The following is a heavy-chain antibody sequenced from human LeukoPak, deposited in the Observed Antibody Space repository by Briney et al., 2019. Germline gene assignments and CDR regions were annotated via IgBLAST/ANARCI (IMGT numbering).Heavy chain of an antibody. CDR3: AKDLGAFTIFGVVAFDY. CDR1: GFTFSSYG. D-gene: IGHD3-3*01. Sequence: GGSLRLSCAASGFTFSSYGMSWVRQAPGKGLEWVSAISGSGGSTYYADSVKGRFTISRDNSKNTLYLQMNSLRAEDTAVYYCAKDLGAFTIFGVVAFDYWGQGTLATVSS. CDR2: ISGSGGST. V-gene: IGHV3-23*01. J-gene: IGHJ4*02.